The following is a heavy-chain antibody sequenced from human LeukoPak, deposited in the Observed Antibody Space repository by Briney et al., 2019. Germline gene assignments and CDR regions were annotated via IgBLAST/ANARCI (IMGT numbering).Heavy chain of an antibody. CDR1: GGSINSYY. D-gene: IGHD6-13*01. J-gene: IGHJ4*02. CDR2: IYYSGST. V-gene: IGHV4-59*01. Sequence: KTSETLSLTCTVSGGSINSYYWSWLRQPPGKGLEWIGYIYYSGSTNYNPSLKSRVTISVDTSKNQFSLRLSSVTAADTAVYYCARVTGYMTEDYFDYWGQGTLITVSS. CDR3: ARVTGYMTEDYFDY.